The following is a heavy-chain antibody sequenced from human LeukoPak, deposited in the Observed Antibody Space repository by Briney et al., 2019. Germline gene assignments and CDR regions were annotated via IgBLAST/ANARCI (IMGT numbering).Heavy chain of an antibody. D-gene: IGHD3-3*01. J-gene: IGHJ3*02. CDR1: GFTFSSYG. CDR3: ARDEDWSGYYGAFDI. Sequence: SGGSLRLSCAASGFTFSSYGMHWVRQAPGKGLEWVAFIRYDGSNKYYADSVKGRFTISRDNSKNTLYLQMNSLRAEDTAVYYCARDEDWSGYYGAFDIWGQGTMVTVSS. CDR2: IRYDGSNK. V-gene: IGHV3-30*02.